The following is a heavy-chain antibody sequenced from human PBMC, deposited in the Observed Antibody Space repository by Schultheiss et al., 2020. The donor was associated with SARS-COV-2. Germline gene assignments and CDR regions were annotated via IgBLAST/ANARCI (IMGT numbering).Heavy chain of an antibody. V-gene: IGHV4-59*01. CDR1: GGSISSYY. J-gene: IGHJ4*02. Sequence: SETLSLTCTVSGGSISSYYWGWIRQPPGKGLEWIGYISYSGGTNYNPSLKSRVTVSVDTSKSQFSLKLSSVIAADTAVYYCARGSGSYVDSWGQGTLVTVSS. CDR2: ISYSGGT. CDR3: ARGSGSYVDS. D-gene: IGHD1-26*01.